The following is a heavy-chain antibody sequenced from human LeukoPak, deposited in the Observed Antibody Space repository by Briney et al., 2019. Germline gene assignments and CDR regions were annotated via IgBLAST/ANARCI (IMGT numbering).Heavy chain of an antibody. V-gene: IGHV3-21*01. J-gene: IGHJ4*02. D-gene: IGHD3-22*01. CDR3: ARDSVKYYYDXXXYLDY. Sequence: GGSLRLSCAASGFTFSSYSMNWVRQAPGKGLEWVSSISSSSSYIYYADSVKGRFTISRDNAKNSLYLQMNSLRAEDTAVYYCARDSVKYYYDXXXYLDYWGQGTLVTVSS. CDR1: GFTFSSYS. CDR2: ISSSSSYI.